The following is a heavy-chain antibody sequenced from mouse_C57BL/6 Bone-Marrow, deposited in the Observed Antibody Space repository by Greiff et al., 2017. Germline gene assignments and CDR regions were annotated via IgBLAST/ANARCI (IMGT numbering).Heavy chain of an antibody. Sequence: EVQLQQSGAELVRPGASVKLSCTASGFTIKGDYMHWVKQRPEQGLEWIGWIDPENGDTEYASKFQGKATITADTSSNTAYLQLSSLTSEDTAVYYCTDCEGAYWGQGTLVTVSA. J-gene: IGHJ3*01. CDR2: IDPENGDT. CDR3: TDCEGAY. CDR1: GFTIKGDY. V-gene: IGHV14-4*01.